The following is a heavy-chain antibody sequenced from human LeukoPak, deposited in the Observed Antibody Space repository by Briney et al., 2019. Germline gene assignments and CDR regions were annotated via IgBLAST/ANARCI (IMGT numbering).Heavy chain of an antibody. CDR2: IISIFETA. CDR1: GGTFSSYA. Sequence: SVKVSCKASGGTFSSYAINWVRQAPGRGLEWMGGIISIFETADYAQKFQGRVTITADKSTSTAYMELSSLRSEDTAVYYCARAERYNGYSRRFYCFDYWGQGTLVTVSS. CDR3: ARAERYNGYSRRFYCFDY. V-gene: IGHV1-69*06. J-gene: IGHJ4*02. D-gene: IGHD5-12*01.